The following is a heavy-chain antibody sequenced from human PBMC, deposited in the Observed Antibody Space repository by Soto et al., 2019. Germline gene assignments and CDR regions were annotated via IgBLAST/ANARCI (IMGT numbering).Heavy chain of an antibody. D-gene: IGHD2-15*01. CDR3: ARVSVDGSGGGCYYMDV. V-gene: IGHV4-31*03. CDR1: GGSISSGSYY. J-gene: IGHJ6*03. Sequence: QVRLQESGPGLVKPSQTLSLTCTVSGGSISSGSYYWSWIRQHPGKGLEWIGHIYYSGSTYDNPSLKSRVTTSVDTSKNQFSLKLSSVTAADTAVYYCARVSVDGSGGGCYYMDVWGNGTTVTVSS. CDR2: IYYSGST.